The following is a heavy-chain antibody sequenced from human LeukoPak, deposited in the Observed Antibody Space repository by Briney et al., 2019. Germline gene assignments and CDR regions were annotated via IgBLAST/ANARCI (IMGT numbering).Heavy chain of an antibody. CDR2: IYYSGST. D-gene: IGHD3-10*01. CDR1: GGSISSGGYY. Sequence: SETLSLTCTVSGGSISSGGYYWSWIRQHPGKGLEWIGYIYYSGSTYYNPSLKSRVTISVDTSKNQFSLKPSSVTAADTAVYYCARGTGFPFGELSWFDPWGQGTLVTVSS. CDR3: ARGTGFPFGELSWFDP. V-gene: IGHV4-31*03. J-gene: IGHJ5*02.